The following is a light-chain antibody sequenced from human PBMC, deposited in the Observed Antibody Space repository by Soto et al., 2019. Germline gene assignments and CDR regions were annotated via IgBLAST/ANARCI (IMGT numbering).Light chain of an antibody. CDR2: DVN. CDR3: TSYTSSSTYV. V-gene: IGLV2-14*01. CDR1: NSEGGGYNY. J-gene: IGLJ1*01. Sequence: SVLTQPASASGSPGPSVTISFTGTNSEGGGYNYFSWYQQHPGKAPKLMIYDVNNRPSGVSNRFSGSKSGNTASLTISGLQAEDEADYYCTSYTSSSTYVFGTGTKVTVL.